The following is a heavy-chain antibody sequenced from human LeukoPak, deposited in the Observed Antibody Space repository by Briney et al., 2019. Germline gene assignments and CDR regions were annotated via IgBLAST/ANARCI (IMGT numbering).Heavy chain of an antibody. CDR3: AKPRGGYYFDY. Sequence: GGSLRLSCAASGFTFSSYAMHWVRQAPGKGPEWVALIWYDGSNKYYGDSVKGRFTISRDNSKNTVYLQMNSLRAEDTGVYYCAKPRGGYYFDYWGQGTLVTVSS. CDR1: GFTFSSYA. J-gene: IGHJ4*02. V-gene: IGHV3-33*06. CDR2: IWYDGSNK. D-gene: IGHD3-3*01.